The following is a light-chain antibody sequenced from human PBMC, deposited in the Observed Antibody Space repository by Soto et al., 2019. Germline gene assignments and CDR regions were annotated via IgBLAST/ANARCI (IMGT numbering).Light chain of an antibody. Sequence: EIVLTQSPGTLSLSPGERATLSCRASQSFSGTYLAWYQQKPGQAPRLLIYGASSRATGIPDRFSGSGSGKDFTLTISRLEPEDFAVYYCQQYGSSRTFGQGTKVEIK. V-gene: IGKV3-20*01. CDR1: QSFSGTY. CDR2: GAS. J-gene: IGKJ1*01. CDR3: QQYGSSRT.